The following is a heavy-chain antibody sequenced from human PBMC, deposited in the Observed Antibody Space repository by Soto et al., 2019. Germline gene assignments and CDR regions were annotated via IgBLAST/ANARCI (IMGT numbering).Heavy chain of an antibody. V-gene: IGHV3-74*01. CDR1: GFTFSSYW. D-gene: IGHD1-7*01. Sequence: EVQLVESGGGLVQPGGSVRLSCAASGFTFSSYWMHWVRQAPGKGLMWVSRIHNDGSTTRYADSVKGRFNISRDNAKTTLYLQMSSLRVEDTAVYYCARDNWNSYWGQGTLVTVSS. CDR3: ARDNWNSY. J-gene: IGHJ4*01. CDR2: IHNDGSTT.